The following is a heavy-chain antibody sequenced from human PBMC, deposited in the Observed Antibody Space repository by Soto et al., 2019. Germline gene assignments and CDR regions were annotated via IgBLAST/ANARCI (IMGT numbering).Heavy chain of an antibody. CDR3: AAAQARYFDWLLYRSFRFDP. CDR1: GYTFTSYG. V-gene: IGHV1-58*02. J-gene: IGHJ5*02. D-gene: IGHD3-9*01. CDR2: IVVGSGNT. Sequence: SVKVSCKASGYTFTSYGISWVRQARGQRLEWIGWIVVGSGNTNYAQKFQERVTITRDMSTSTAYMELSSLRSEDTAVYYCAAAQARYFDWLLYRSFRFDPWGQGTLVTVSS.